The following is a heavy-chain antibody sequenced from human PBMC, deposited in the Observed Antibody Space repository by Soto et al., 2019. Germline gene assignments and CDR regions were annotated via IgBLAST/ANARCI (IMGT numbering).Heavy chain of an antibody. D-gene: IGHD3-10*01. Sequence: VKVSCKASGGTFSSYAISWVRQAPGQGLEWMGGIIPTFGTANYAQKFQGRVTITADESTSTAYMELSSLRSEDTAVYYCARGPDYYGSGRGGRFDYWGQGTLVTVSS. CDR1: GGTFSSYA. J-gene: IGHJ4*02. CDR2: IIPTFGTA. CDR3: ARGPDYYGSGRGGRFDY. V-gene: IGHV1-69*13.